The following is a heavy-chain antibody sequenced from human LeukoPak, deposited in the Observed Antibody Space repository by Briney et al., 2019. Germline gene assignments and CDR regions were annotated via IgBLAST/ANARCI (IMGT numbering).Heavy chain of an antibody. CDR3: AKSRGYGLIDY. CDR2: IYSSGST. D-gene: IGHD5-18*01. Sequence: GSLRLSCAASGFTFSSYEMNWVRQAPGKGLEWIGNIYSSGSTYYNASLQSRVTISINTSKNQFSLRLNSVTAADTAMYYCAKSRGYGLIDYWGQGTRVTVSS. V-gene: IGHV4-59*04. J-gene: IGHJ4*02. CDR1: GFTFSSYE.